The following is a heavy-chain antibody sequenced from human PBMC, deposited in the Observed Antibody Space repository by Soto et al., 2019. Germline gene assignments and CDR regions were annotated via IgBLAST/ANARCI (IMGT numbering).Heavy chain of an antibody. V-gene: IGHV6-1*01. CDR2: TYYKSKWYN. CDR1: GDSTTSNIAA. J-gene: IGHJ5*02. Sequence: SQTLALTCAISGDSTTSNIAALNWISQSPSRGLEWLRRTYYKSKWYNDYAVSVKSRRTINPDTSKNQFSLQVNSVTPEDTAVYYCARGSNWNPSRFDPWGQGTLVTVSS. CDR3: ARGSNWNPSRFDP. D-gene: IGHD1-20*01.